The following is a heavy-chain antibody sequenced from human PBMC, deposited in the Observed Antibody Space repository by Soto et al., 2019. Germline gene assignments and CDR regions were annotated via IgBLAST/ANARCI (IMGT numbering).Heavy chain of an antibody. CDR3: VATDGRRQFDY. V-gene: IGHV1-18*01. J-gene: IGHJ4*02. CDR1: GYTFTTYG. Sequence: QVQLVQSGAGVEKPGASVKVSCKASGYTFTTYGISWVRQAPGQGLEWMGWISAHNGNTNYAQKLQGRVTMTTDTSTSTAYMELRSLRSDDTAVYYCVATDGRRQFDYWGQGTLVTVSS. D-gene: IGHD5-12*01. CDR2: ISAHNGNT.